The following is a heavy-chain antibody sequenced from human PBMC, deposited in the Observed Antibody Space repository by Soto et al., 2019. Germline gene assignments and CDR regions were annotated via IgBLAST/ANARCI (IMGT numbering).Heavy chain of an antibody. V-gene: IGHV1-69*13. Sequence: GASVKVSCKASGGTFSSYAISWVRQAPGQGLVWMGLIIPIFGSANYSQKFQGRVTITADESTSTAYMELSSLRSEYTAVYYCASRFGGYDFDDAFDIWGQGTMVTVSS. J-gene: IGHJ3*02. CDR1: GGTFSSYA. CDR2: IIPIFGSA. D-gene: IGHD5-12*01. CDR3: ASRFGGYDFDDAFDI.